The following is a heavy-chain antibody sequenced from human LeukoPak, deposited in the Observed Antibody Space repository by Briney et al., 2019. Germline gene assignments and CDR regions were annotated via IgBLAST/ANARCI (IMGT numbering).Heavy chain of an antibody. Sequence: ETLSLTCAVYGGSFSGYYWSWLRQPPGKGLEWVSAISGSGGSTYYADSVKGRFTISRDNSKNTLYLQMNSLSAEDRAVYYCAKDHLGDTSSWYIPWGGGTLVSVSS. CDR1: GGSFSGYY. D-gene: IGHD6-13*01. CDR3: AKDHLGDTSSWYIP. V-gene: IGHV3-23*01. J-gene: IGHJ5*02. CDR2: ISGSGGST.